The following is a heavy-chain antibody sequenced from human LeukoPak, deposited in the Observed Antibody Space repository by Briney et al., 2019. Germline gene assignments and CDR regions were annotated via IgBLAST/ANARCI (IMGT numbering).Heavy chain of an antibody. CDR3: GRPYSGSYGSAAFDI. V-gene: IGHV4-39*07. Sequence: SETLSLTWTVAGGSISSYYWGWIRQPPGKGLEWIGSIYYSGSTYYNRSLKSRVTRSVDTSKDQFSRKRSAVTVANTPGYSFGRPYSGSYGSAAFDIWGQGTMVTVSS. CDR1: GGSISSYY. D-gene: IGHD1-26*01. CDR2: IYYSGST. J-gene: IGHJ3*02.